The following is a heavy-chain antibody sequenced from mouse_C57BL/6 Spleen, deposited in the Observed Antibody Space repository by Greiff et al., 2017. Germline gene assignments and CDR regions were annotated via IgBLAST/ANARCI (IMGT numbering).Heavy chain of an antibody. CDR2: FYPGSGSI. J-gene: IGHJ4*01. D-gene: IGHD1-3*01. Sequence: QVHVKQSGAELVKPGASVKLSCKASGYTFTEYTIHWVKQRSGQGLEWIGWFYPGSGSIKYNEKFKDKATLTADKSSSTVYMELSRLTSEDAAVYFCARHEDELNAMDYWGQGTSVTVSS. V-gene: IGHV1-62-2*01. CDR3: ARHEDELNAMDY. CDR1: GYTFTEYT.